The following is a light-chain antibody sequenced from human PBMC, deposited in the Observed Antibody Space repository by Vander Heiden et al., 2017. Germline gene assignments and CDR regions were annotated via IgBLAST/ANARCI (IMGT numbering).Light chain of an antibody. Sequence: DLVMTQSPLSLPVTPGEPASISCRSSQSLLHSNGYNYLYWYLQKPGQSPQLLIYLGSNRASGVPDRFSGSGAGTDFTLKISRVEPEDVGVYYCRQALQTPRTFGGGTKVEIK. J-gene: IGKJ4*01. CDR3: RQALQTPRT. CDR2: LGS. V-gene: IGKV2-28*01. CDR1: QSLLHSNGYNY.